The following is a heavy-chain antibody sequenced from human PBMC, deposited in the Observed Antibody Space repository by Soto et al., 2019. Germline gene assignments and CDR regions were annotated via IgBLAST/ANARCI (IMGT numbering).Heavy chain of an antibody. Sequence: GGSLRLSCAASGFTFSNFVMSWVRQAPGKGLDWVSTIGMSGGDTYYPDSVKGRFTISRDNSKNTLSLQMNSLRAEDTAVYYCVRHSYFAFDFWGQGALVTSPQ. CDR3: VRHSYFAFDF. J-gene: IGHJ4*02. CDR2: IGMSGGDT. V-gene: IGHV3-23*01. D-gene: IGHD4-4*01. CDR1: GFTFSNFV.